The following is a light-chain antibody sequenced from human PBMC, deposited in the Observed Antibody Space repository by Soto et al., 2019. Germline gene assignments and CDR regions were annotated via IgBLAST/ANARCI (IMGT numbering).Light chain of an antibody. CDR3: SSYTSISTRV. J-gene: IGLJ3*02. CDR2: EVS. CDR1: SSDVGSYNY. V-gene: IGLV2-14*01. Sequence: QSALTQPASVSGSPGQSITISCTGTSSDVGSYNYVSWYQQHPVKAPKLMIYEVSNRPSGVSTRFSSSNTGNTASLTNSRLLGVEEGHYYYSSYTSISTRVFGGGAKLTVL.